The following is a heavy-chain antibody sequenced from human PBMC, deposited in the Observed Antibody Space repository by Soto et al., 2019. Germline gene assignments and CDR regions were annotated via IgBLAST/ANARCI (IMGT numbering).Heavy chain of an antibody. V-gene: IGHV4-31*03. D-gene: IGHD6-19*01. J-gene: IGHJ4*02. CDR1: GGSISSGGYY. CDR2: IYYSGST. CDR3: ARGRWLTTYFDY. Sequence: SETLSLTCTVSGGSISSGGYYWSWIRQHPGKGMEWIGYIYYSGSTYYNPSLKSRVTISVDTSKNQFSLKLSSVTAADTAVYYCARGRWLTTYFDYWGQGTLVTVSS.